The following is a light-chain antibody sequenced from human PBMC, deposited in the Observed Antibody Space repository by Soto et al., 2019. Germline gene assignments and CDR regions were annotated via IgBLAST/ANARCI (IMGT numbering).Light chain of an antibody. Sequence: QSALAQPASVSGSPGQSITISCTGTDGDVGAYNSVSWYQQHPHKAPRLIIYKGTRRPSGISYRFSGSTSGNAASLTISALQADDEADYFCCSSAPESTYVFGTGTKVTVL. J-gene: IGLJ1*01. CDR1: DGDVGAYNS. CDR3: CSSAPESTYV. V-gene: IGLV2-23*01. CDR2: KGT.